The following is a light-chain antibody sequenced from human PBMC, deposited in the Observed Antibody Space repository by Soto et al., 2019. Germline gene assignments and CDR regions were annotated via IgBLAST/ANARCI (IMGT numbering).Light chain of an antibody. CDR2: DAS. Sequence: DIQMTQSPSSLSASVGDRVTITCQASQDISNYLNWYQQKPGKAPKLLIYDASNLETGVPSRFSGSGSGTDFTFTISSLQPEDFATYYCQQHGQWPITFGQGTRLEIK. J-gene: IGKJ5*01. V-gene: IGKV1-33*01. CDR3: QQHGQWPIT. CDR1: QDISNY.